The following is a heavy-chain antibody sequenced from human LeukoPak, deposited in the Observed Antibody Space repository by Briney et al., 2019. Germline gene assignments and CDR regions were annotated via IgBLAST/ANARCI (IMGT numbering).Heavy chain of an antibody. Sequence: ASVKVSCEGSGYTFIAYYMHWLRQAPRQGLEWMEWINPSTGATEYAQKFRGRVTMTRDTSVNTVYMDLSRLTSDDTALYYCARVDTSLNYWGQGTLVTVSS. CDR1: GYTFIAYY. CDR3: ARVDTSLNY. D-gene: IGHD2/OR15-2a*01. V-gene: IGHV1-2*02. CDR2: INPSTGAT. J-gene: IGHJ4*02.